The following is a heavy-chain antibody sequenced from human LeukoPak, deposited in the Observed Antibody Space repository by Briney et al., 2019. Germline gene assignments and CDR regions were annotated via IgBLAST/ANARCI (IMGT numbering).Heavy chain of an antibody. Sequence: ASVKVSCKASGYTFTGYYMHWVRQAPGQGLEWMGWINPNSGGTNYAQKFQGRVTMTTDTSISTAYMELSRLRSDDTAVYYCARVLRYNWNDGEYYFDYWGQGTLVTVSS. CDR1: GYTFTGYY. J-gene: IGHJ4*02. V-gene: IGHV1-2*02. CDR3: ARVLRYNWNDGEYYFDY. CDR2: INPNSGGT. D-gene: IGHD1-1*01.